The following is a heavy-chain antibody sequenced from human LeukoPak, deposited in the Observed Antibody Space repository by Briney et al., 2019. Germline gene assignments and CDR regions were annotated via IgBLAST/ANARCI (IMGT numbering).Heavy chain of an antibody. D-gene: IGHD3-10*01. J-gene: IGHJ6*03. V-gene: IGHV4-39*07. CDR1: GGSISSSSYY. Sequence: SETLSLTCTVSGGSISSSSYYGGWIRQPPGKGLEWIGSIYYSGSTYYNPSLKSRVTISVDTSKNQFSLKLSSVTAADTAVYYCARVRTGFGELYSRGTPNYYYYYYMDVWGKGTTVTISS. CDR3: ARVRTGFGELYSRGTPNYYYYYYMDV. CDR2: IYYSGST.